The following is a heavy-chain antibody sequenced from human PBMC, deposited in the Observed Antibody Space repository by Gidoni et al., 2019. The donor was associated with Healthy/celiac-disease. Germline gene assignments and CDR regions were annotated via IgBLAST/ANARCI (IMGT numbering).Heavy chain of an antibody. Sequence: QVQLQQWGAGLLKPSETLSLTCAVYGGSFSGYYWSWIRQPPGKGLEWIGEINHSGSTNYNPSLKSRVTISVDTSKNQFSLKLSSVTAADTAVYYCARGGVGATWYFDLWGRGTLVTVSS. CDR1: GGSFSGYY. D-gene: IGHD1-26*01. J-gene: IGHJ2*01. V-gene: IGHV4-34*01. CDR3: ARGGVGATWYFDL. CDR2: INHSGST.